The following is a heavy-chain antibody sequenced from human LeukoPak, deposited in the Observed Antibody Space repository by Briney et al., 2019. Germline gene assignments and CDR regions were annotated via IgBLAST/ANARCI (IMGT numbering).Heavy chain of an antibody. J-gene: IGHJ6*02. CDR1: GFTVSSNY. V-gene: IGHV3-53*01. CDR3: ASTRLVYYYYGMDV. CDR2: IYSGGST. Sequence: PGGSLRLSCAASGFTVSSNYMSWVRQAPGKGLEWVSVIYSGGSTYYADSVKGRFTISRDNSKNTLYLQMNSLRAEDTAVYYCASTRLVYYYYGMDVWGQGTTVTVSS.